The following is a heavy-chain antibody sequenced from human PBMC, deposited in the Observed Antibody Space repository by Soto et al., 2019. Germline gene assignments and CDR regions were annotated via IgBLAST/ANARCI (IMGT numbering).Heavy chain of an antibody. Sequence: QVQLMQSGAEVKKPGASVKVSCTASGYTFTGYYMHWVRQAPGQGREWMGWINPNSGGTNYAQKFQGWVTMTRDTTISTAYMELGRLRSDDTAMYYCARDPGYPYRSSHRTDYWGQGTLVAVSS. V-gene: IGHV1-2*04. CDR2: INPNSGGT. CDR1: GYTFTGYY. D-gene: IGHD6-13*01. CDR3: ARDPGYPYRSSHRTDY. J-gene: IGHJ4*02.